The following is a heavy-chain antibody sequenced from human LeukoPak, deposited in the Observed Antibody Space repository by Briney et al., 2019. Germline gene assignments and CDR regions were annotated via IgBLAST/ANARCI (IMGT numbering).Heavy chain of an antibody. J-gene: IGHJ6*03. CDR1: GGTFGSYA. Sequence: SVKVSCKASGGTFGSYAISWVRQAPGQGLEWMGGIIPIFGTANYAQKFQGRVTITTDESTSTAYMELSSLRSEDTAVYYCARVVYGSGSYRYYYYYMDVWGKGTTVTVSS. D-gene: IGHD3-10*01. CDR3: ARVVYGSGSYRYYYYYMDV. V-gene: IGHV1-69*05. CDR2: IIPIFGTA.